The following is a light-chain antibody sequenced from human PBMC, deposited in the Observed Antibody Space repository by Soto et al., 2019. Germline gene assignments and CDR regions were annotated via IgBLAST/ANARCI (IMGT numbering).Light chain of an antibody. CDR2: GAS. V-gene: IGKV1-12*01. Sequence: DIQMTQSPSSLSASVGDRVTITCRASQDISTPLAWYQQKPGTAPKLLIYGASSLQSGVSSRFSGSGSGTDFTLTIRNLQPEDFATYYCQRADNFPLTFGGGTKVDIK. CDR1: QDISTP. CDR3: QRADNFPLT. J-gene: IGKJ4*01.